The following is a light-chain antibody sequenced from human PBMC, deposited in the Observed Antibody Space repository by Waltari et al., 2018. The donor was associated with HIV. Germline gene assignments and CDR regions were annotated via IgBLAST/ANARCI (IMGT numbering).Light chain of an antibody. CDR2: DAS. V-gene: IGKV3-11*01. CDR1: QSVSSY. J-gene: IGKJ5*01. Sequence: EIVLTQSPATLSLSPGERATLSCRASQSVSSYLAWYQQKPGQALRLHIYDASNRATGIPARFSGNGSGTDFTLTISSLEPEDFAVYYCQQRSNWITFGQGTRLEIK. CDR3: QQRSNWIT.